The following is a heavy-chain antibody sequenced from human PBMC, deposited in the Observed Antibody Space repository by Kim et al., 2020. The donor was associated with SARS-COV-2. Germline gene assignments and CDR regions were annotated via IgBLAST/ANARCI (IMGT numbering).Heavy chain of an antibody. CDR2: INHSGST. D-gene: IGHD3-10*01. Sequence: SETLSLTCAVYGGSFSGYYWSWIRQPPGKGLEWIGEINHSGSTNYNPSLKSRVTISVDTSKNQFSLKLSSVTAADTAVYYCARGRQNMVRARGFDYWGQGTLVTVSS. CDR3: ARGRQNMVRARGFDY. CDR1: GGSFSGYY. V-gene: IGHV4-34*01. J-gene: IGHJ4*02.